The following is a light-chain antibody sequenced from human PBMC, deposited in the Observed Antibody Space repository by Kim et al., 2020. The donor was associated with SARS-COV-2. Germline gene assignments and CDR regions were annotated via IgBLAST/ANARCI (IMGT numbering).Light chain of an antibody. CDR3: KQYETYWT. CDR1: QSVDNW. Sequence: DIQMTQSPSTLSAFLGTRVTITCRASQSVDNWLAWYQQMPGKAPKLLIYQASKLASGVPSRFSGSGSGTTFTLTIYNLQPDDSAIYYCKQYETYWTFGPGTKVDIK. CDR2: QAS. V-gene: IGKV1-5*03. J-gene: IGKJ1*01.